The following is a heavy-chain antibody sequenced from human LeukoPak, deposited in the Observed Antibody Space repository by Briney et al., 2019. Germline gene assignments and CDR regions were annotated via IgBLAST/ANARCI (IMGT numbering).Heavy chain of an antibody. CDR2: ISSSSPYI. Sequence: GGSLRLSCAASGFTFSDYSMNWVRQAPGKGLEWVASISSSSPYIYYTDSVKGRFTIPRDNAKNSLYLQMNSLRAEDTAVYYCAKAQWELLPFDYWGQGTLVTVSS. CDR3: AKAQWELLPFDY. D-gene: IGHD1-26*01. CDR1: GFTFSDYS. V-gene: IGHV3-21*04. J-gene: IGHJ4*02.